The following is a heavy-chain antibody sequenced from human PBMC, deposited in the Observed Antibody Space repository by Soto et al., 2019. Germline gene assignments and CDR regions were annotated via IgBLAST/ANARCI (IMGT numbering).Heavy chain of an antibody. J-gene: IGHJ4*02. V-gene: IGHV3-23*01. Sequence: GGSLRLSCAASGFTFNSYAMSWVRQAPGKGLEWVSAISGSGGSTYYADSVKGRFTISRDNSKNTLYLQMNSLRAEDTAVYYCAKDSSYYYDSSGYPPYYWGQGTLVTVS. D-gene: IGHD3-22*01. CDR2: ISGSGGST. CDR1: GFTFNSYA. CDR3: AKDSSYYYDSSGYPPYY.